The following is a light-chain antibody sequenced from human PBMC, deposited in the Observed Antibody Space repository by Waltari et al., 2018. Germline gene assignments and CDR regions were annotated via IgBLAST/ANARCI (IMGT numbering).Light chain of an antibody. CDR2: RAY. CDR1: QSLFWGKDKNNY. CDR3: QQYYSNPQT. Sequence: DIVMTQSPDSLPVSLGETVTINCISSQSLFWGKDKNNYLAWYQQTPGQPPRLLIHRAYFREPGVPDRFIGSGSGTDFALTISNLQAEDVAVYYCQQYYSNPQTFGPGTKLEI. J-gene: IGKJ2*01. V-gene: IGKV4-1*01.